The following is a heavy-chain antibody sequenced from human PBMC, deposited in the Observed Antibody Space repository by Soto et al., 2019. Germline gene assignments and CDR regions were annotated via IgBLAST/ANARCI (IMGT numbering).Heavy chain of an antibody. CDR2: LSGSGGMT. Sequence: LRLSCAASRFTFSTYAMSWVRQAPGKGLEWVSALSGSGGMTYYADSVKGRFTISRDNSRNTLDLQMNSLTAEDTAVYYCAKGWGFSNYYFDYWGQGALVTVSS. CDR3: AKGWGFSNYYFDY. V-gene: IGHV3-23*01. CDR1: RFTFSTYA. J-gene: IGHJ4*02. D-gene: IGHD4-4*01.